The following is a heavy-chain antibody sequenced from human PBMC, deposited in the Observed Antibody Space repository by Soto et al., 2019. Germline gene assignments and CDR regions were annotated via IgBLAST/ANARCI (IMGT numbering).Heavy chain of an antibody. CDR1: GFSLSTSGVG. D-gene: IGHD6-6*01. CDR3: ARGLATLPVFAFDI. J-gene: IGHJ3*02. CDR2: IYWSGDE. V-gene: IGHV2-5*01. Sequence: KESGPTLVKPTQTLTLTCSFSGFSLSTSGVGVGWIRQSPGKALEWLALIYWSGDEHYRPSLKSRLSIIKDTSKNRVVLIMTDMDPVDTATYYCARGLATLPVFAFDIWGQGTMVTVSS.